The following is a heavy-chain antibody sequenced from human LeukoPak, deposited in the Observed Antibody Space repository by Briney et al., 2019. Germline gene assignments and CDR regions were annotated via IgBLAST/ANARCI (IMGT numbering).Heavy chain of an antibody. CDR2: IKEDGSQK. Sequence: GGSLRLSCAASGFTFSSYWMTWVRQAPGKGLEWVANIKEDGSQKYYMDSVKGRFTISRDNAKNSLYLQMNSLRAEDTAVYYCARVGIVGATFDYWGQGTLVTVSS. D-gene: IGHD1-26*01. CDR1: GFTFSSYW. CDR3: ARVGIVGATFDY. V-gene: IGHV3-7*01. J-gene: IGHJ4*02.